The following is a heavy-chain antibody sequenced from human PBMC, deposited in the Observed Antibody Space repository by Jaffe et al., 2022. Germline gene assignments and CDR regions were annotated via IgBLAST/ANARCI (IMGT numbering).Heavy chain of an antibody. Sequence: QVQLVQSGAEVKKPGASVKVSCKASGYTFTGYYMHWVRQAPGQGLEWMGWINPNSGGTNYAQKFQGRVTMTRDTSISTAYMELSRLRSDDTAVYYCASPVGIAAAVHGWYFDLWGRGTLVTVSS. CDR2: INPNSGGT. D-gene: IGHD6-13*01. V-gene: IGHV1-2*02. CDR1: GYTFTGYY. CDR3: ASPVGIAAAVHGWYFDL. J-gene: IGHJ2*01.